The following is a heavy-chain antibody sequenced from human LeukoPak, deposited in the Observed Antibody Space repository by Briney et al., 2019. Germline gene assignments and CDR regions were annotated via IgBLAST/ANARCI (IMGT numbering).Heavy chain of an antibody. J-gene: IGHJ4*02. CDR2: IYYSGST. CDR1: GYSISSGFY. CDR3: AREGYSYGLDY. Sequence: SETLSLTCAVSGYSISSGFYWGWIRQPPGGGLEWIGTIYYSGSTNYNPSLKSRVTISVDTSKNQFSLKLSSVTAADTAVYYCAREGYSYGLDYWGQGTLVTVSS. D-gene: IGHD5-18*01. V-gene: IGHV4-38-2*02.